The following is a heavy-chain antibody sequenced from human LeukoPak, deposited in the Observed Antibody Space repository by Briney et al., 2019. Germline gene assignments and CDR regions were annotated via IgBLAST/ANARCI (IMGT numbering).Heavy chain of an antibody. D-gene: IGHD4-17*01. J-gene: IGHJ6*02. V-gene: IGHV3-30*04. CDR3: AQSPDYGDYYYGMDV. Sequence: AGGSLRLSCAASGFTFSSYAMHWVRQAPGKGLEWVAVISYDGSNKYYADSVKGRFTISRDNSKNTLYLQMNSLRAEDTAVYYCAQSPDYGDYYYGMDVWGQGPTVTVSS. CDR2: ISYDGSNK. CDR1: GFTFSSYA.